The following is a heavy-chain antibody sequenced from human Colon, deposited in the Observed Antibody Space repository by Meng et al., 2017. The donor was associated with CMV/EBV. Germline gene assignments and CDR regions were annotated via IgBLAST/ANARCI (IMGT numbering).Heavy chain of an antibody. V-gene: IGHV3-23*01. Sequence: GESLKISCAASGFTFRSYAMSWVRQAPGEGLEWVSSISGNGGNIYYADSVRGLFTISSDNSKNTVYLQMNSLSAEDTAVYYCAKDRPGGRGEVQYYFDSWGQGTLVTVSS. CDR3: AKDRPGGRGEVQYYFDS. CDR2: ISGNGGNI. D-gene: IGHD1-1*01. J-gene: IGHJ4*02. CDR1: GFTFRSYA.